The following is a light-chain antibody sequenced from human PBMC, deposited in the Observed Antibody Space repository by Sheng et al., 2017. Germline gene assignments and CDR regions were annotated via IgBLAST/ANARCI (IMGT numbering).Light chain of an antibody. CDR1: QSVSYF. CDR2: GAS. V-gene: IGKV3-11*01. Sequence: ESVLTQSPASLSLSPGERATLSCRTSQSVSYFVAWYQQKPGQPPRLLIYGASYRAPGIPDRFSGSGSGTDFTLTIRRLEPEDFAVYYCQQYTSSITFGQGTRLDNK. CDR3: QQYTSSIT. J-gene: IGKJ5*01.